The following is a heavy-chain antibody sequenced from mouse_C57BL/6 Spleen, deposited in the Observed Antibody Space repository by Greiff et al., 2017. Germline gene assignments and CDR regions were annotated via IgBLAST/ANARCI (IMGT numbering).Heavy chain of an antibody. Sequence: DVKLQESGPGMVKPSQSLSLTCTVTGYSITSGYDWHWIRHFPGNKLEWMGYISYSGSTNYNPSLKSRISITHDTSKNQFFLKLNSVTTEDTATYYGARGGYDYYAMDYWGQGTSVTVSS. CDR2: ISYSGST. V-gene: IGHV3-1*01. CDR1: GYSITSGYD. CDR3: ARGGYDYYAMDY. D-gene: IGHD3-1*01. J-gene: IGHJ4*01.